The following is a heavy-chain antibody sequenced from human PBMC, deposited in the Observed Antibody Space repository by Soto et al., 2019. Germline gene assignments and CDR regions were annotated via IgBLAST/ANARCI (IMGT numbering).Heavy chain of an antibody. J-gene: IGHJ6*02. CDR1: GASISSGGYS. CDR2: TYQSGSA. Sequence: TLSLTCTVSGASISSGGYSWTWIRQSPGKGLEWIGYTYQSGSAYYNPSLKSRVTISVDRSKNQFSLNLTSVTAADTAGYYCARDYYGMDVWGQGTTVTVSS. V-gene: IGHV4-30-2*06. CDR3: ARDYYGMDV.